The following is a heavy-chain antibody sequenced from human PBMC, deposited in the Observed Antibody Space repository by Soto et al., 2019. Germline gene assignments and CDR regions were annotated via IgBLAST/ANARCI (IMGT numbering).Heavy chain of an antibody. J-gene: IGHJ6*02. CDR1: GGSITTAGYS. Sequence: SETLSLTCTVSGGSITTAGYSWSWTRQPPGKALEWIGYVYHTGNAYPKPSLKSRVTISLDRSKNQFSLKMTSVTAADTALYYCASRPFYYYGLDVWGQGTTVTVS. V-gene: IGHV4-30-2*01. CDR2: VYHTGNA. CDR3: ASRPFYYYGLDV.